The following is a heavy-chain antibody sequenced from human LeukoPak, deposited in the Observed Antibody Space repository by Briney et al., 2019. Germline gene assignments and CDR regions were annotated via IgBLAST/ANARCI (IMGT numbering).Heavy chain of an antibody. Sequence: GGSLRLSCAASGFIFSSSWMTWVRQAPGKGLEWVANIKEDGSEKYYVDSVKGRFTISRDNAKNSLYLQMDSPRAEDTAMYYCARDRSAAYWGQGALVTVSS. CDR2: IKEDGSEK. D-gene: IGHD3-3*01. J-gene: IGHJ4*02. V-gene: IGHV3-7*01. CDR1: GFIFSSSW. CDR3: ARDRSAAY.